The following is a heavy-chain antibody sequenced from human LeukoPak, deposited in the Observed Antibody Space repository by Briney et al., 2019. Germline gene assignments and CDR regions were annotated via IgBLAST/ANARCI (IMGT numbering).Heavy chain of an antibody. V-gene: IGHV3-30*18. CDR3: AKELYFSSGSYPDY. CDR1: GFTFSSYG. D-gene: IGHD3-10*01. CDR2: ISHDGSDS. Sequence: PGRSLRVSCAASGFTFSSYGMHWVRQAPGKGLEWVAVISHDGSDSHYADSVKGRFTISRDNSKNTVYLQMSSLRPEDTAVYFCAKELYFSSGSYPDYWGQGTLVRVSS. J-gene: IGHJ4*02.